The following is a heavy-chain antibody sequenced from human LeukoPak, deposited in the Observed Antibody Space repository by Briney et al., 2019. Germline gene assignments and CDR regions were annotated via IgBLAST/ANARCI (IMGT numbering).Heavy chain of an antibody. CDR1: GFTFSSYE. J-gene: IGHJ4*02. Sequence: PGGSLRLSCAASGFTFSSYEMNWVRRAPGKGLEWVSYISSSGGTIYYADSVKGRFTISRDNAKNSLYLQMNSLRAEDTAVYYCARQGGIAARRRDFDYWGQGTLVTVSS. V-gene: IGHV3-48*03. CDR2: ISSSGGTI. D-gene: IGHD6-6*01. CDR3: ARQGGIAARRRDFDY.